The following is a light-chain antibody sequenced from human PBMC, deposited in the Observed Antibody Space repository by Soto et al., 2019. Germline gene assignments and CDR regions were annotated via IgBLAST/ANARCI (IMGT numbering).Light chain of an antibody. CDR3: QKYNSAPRT. Sequence: DIQMTQSPSSLSASVGDRVTITCRASQGIRNYLAWYQQKPGKVPKLLIYAASTLQSGVPSRFSGIGSGTDFNFTISSMQPEDVATYYCQKYNSAPRTFGQGTKVEIK. CDR2: AAS. V-gene: IGKV1-27*01. CDR1: QGIRNY. J-gene: IGKJ1*01.